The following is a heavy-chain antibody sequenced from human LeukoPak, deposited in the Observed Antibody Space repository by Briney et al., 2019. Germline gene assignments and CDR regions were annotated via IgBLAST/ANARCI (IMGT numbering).Heavy chain of an antibody. CDR3: AKKGGYSYGHLYYFDY. D-gene: IGHD5-18*01. Sequence: GGSLRLSCAASGFTVSSNYMSWVRQAPGKGLEWVSAISGSGGSTYYADSVKGRFTISRDNSKNTLYLQMNSLRAEDTAVYYCAKKGGYSYGHLYYFDYWGQGTLVTVSS. CDR2: ISGSGGST. V-gene: IGHV3-23*01. CDR1: GFTVSSNY. J-gene: IGHJ4*02.